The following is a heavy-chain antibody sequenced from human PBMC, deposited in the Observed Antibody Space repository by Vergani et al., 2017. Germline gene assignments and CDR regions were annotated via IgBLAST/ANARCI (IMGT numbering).Heavy chain of an antibody. CDR1: GGSISSYY. J-gene: IGHJ3*02. CDR2: IYYSGST. CDR3: ARASGYSPAFAI. Sequence: QVQLQESGPGLVKPSETLSLTCTVSGGSISSYYWSWIRQPPGKGLEWIGYIYYSGSTNYNPALKSRVTISVDTSKNQFSRKLSSVTAADTAVYYCARASGYSPAFAIWGQGTMVTVSS. D-gene: IGHD3-22*01. V-gene: IGHV4-59*01.